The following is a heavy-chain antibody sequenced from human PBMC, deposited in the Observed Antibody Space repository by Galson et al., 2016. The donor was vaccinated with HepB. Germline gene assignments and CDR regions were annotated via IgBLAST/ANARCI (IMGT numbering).Heavy chain of an antibody. CDR1: EFTFSNYA. CDR3: AKDADDSNYGLFDY. Sequence: SLRLSCAGSEFTFSNYAMSWVRQAPGKGLEWVSGISGSGGDAEYADSVKGRFTISRDNSQNTVYLQMDSLRAEDTATYYCAKDADDSNYGLFDYWGQGTLVTVSS. D-gene: IGHD4-11*01. J-gene: IGHJ4*02. V-gene: IGHV3-23*01. CDR2: ISGSGGDA.